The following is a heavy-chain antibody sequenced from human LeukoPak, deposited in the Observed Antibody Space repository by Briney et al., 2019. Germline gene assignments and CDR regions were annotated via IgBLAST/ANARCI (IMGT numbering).Heavy chain of an antibody. CDR2: FFHSGNT. Sequence: PSETLSLTCTVSGYSISSGYYWGWIRQPPGKGLEWSGSFFHSGNTYYKPSLKSRVTISVDTSKNQFSLKLSSVTAADTAVYYCARTKFVLRYFGGQAPDSSGFDYWGQGTLVTVSS. J-gene: IGHJ4*02. D-gene: IGHD3-9*01. CDR1: GYSISSGYY. V-gene: IGHV4-38-2*02. CDR3: ARTKFVLRYFGGQAPDSSGFDY.